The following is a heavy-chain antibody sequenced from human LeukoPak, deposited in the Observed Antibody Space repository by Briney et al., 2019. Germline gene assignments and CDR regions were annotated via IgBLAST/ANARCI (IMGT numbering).Heavy chain of an antibody. CDR2: INPNSGGT. Sequence: GASVKVSCKASGYTFTGYYMHWVRQAPGQGLEWMGWINPNSGGTNYAQKFQGRVTMTRDTSISTAYMELSRLRSDDTAVYYCARVGFGSYNWFDPWGQGTLVTVSS. CDR1: GYTFTGYY. D-gene: IGHD3-10*01. J-gene: IGHJ5*02. CDR3: ARVGFGSYNWFDP. V-gene: IGHV1-2*02.